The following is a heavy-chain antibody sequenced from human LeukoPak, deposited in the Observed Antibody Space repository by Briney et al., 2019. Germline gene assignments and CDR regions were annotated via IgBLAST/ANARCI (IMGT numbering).Heavy chain of an antibody. Sequence: GGSLRLSCAASGITFSSYAMSWVRQAPGKGLEWVSTIGGSGGSTYYADSVKGRFTISRDNSKNTLYLQMNSLRAEDTAVYYCAKGYTYGSDWGQGTLVTVSS. D-gene: IGHD5-18*01. CDR1: GITFSSYA. V-gene: IGHV3-23*01. CDR3: AKGYTYGSD. J-gene: IGHJ4*02. CDR2: IGGSGGST.